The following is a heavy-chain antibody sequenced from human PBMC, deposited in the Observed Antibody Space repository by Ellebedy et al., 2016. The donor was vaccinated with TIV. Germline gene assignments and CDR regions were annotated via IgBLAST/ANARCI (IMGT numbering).Heavy chain of an antibody. Sequence: GGSLRLSCAASGFIFSNSGMNWVRQAPGKGLEWVAFIRFDGNNAYYADSAKGRFTISRDNSKNTLYLQMNSLRAEDTAVYYCARVKRGAHFDYWGQGTLVTVSS. CDR1: GFIFSNSG. V-gene: IGHV3-30*02. CDR3: ARVKRGAHFDY. D-gene: IGHD3-10*01. J-gene: IGHJ4*02. CDR2: IRFDGNNA.